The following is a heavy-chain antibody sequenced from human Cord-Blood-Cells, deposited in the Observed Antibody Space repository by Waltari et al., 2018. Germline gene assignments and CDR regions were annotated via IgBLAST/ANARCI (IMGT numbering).Heavy chain of an antibody. CDR1: GYTFTGYY. D-gene: IGHD3-16*01. Sequence: QVQLAQSGAEVKKPGASVTVSGKAYGYTFTGYYMHWVRQAPGQGLEWMGWINPSSGGTNYAQKFQGRVTMTRDTSISTAYMELSRLRSDDTAVYYCARDPRRGSLWGRGTLVTVSS. V-gene: IGHV1-2*02. CDR2: INPSSGGT. J-gene: IGHJ2*01. CDR3: ARDPRRGSL.